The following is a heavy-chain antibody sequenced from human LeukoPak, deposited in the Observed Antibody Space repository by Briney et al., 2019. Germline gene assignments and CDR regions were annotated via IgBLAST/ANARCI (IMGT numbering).Heavy chain of an antibody. Sequence: PSETLSLTCTVSDGSVSSGSYYWTWIRQPPGKGLEWIGYIYYSGSTNYNPSLKSRVTISVDTSKNQFSLKLSSVTAADTAVYYCARDNWNYGSSMDVWGQGTTVTVSS. CDR2: IYYSGST. V-gene: IGHV4-61*01. CDR3: ARDNWNYGSSMDV. J-gene: IGHJ6*02. D-gene: IGHD1-7*01. CDR1: DGSVSSGSYY.